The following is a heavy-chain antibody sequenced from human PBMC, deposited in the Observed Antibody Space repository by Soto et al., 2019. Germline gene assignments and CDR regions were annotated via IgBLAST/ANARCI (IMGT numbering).Heavy chain of an antibody. Sequence: ASVKVSCKASGYTFTSYAMHWVRQAPGQRLEWMGWINAGNGNTKYSQKFQGRVTITRDTSASTAYMELSSLRSEDTAVYYCARDLGGWPYCFDYWGQGTLVTVSS. CDR2: INAGNGNT. V-gene: IGHV1-3*01. CDR3: ARDLGGWPYCFDY. D-gene: IGHD6-19*01. J-gene: IGHJ4*02. CDR1: GYTFTSYA.